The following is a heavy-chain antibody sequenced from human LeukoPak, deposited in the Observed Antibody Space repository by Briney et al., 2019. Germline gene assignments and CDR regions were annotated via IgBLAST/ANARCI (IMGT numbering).Heavy chain of an antibody. V-gene: IGHV4-59*08. Sequence: SETLSLTCTVSGGSISSYYWSWIRQPPGKGLEWIGYIYYSGSTNYNPSLKSRVTISVDTSKNQFSLKLSSVTAADTAVYYCARHEGGWDSSGWYGVNGYYFDYWGQGTLVTVSS. J-gene: IGHJ4*02. CDR3: ARHEGGWDSSGWYGVNGYYFDY. CDR2: IYYSGST. D-gene: IGHD6-19*01. CDR1: GGSISSYY.